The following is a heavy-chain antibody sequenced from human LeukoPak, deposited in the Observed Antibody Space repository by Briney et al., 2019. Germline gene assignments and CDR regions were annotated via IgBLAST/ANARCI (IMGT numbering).Heavy chain of an antibody. Sequence: PSETLSLTCAVYGGSFSGYYWSWIRQPPGKGLEWIGEINHSGSTNYNPSLKSRVTISVDTSKNQFSLKLSSVTAADTAVYYCARDSPGIRYFDWFGSYYYNYYMDVWGKGTTVTISS. CDR1: GGSFSGYY. D-gene: IGHD3-9*01. CDR2: INHSGST. V-gene: IGHV4-34*01. J-gene: IGHJ6*03. CDR3: ARDSPGIRYFDWFGSYYYNYYMDV.